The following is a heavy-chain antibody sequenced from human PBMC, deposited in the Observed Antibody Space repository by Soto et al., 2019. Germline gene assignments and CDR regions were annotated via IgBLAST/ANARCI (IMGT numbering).Heavy chain of an antibody. CDR1: GGSISTSPNW. CDR2: ISYSGTT. D-gene: IGHD6-19*01. V-gene: IGHV4-39*01. CDR3: ARLPTGWPNWFDP. J-gene: IGHJ5*02. Sequence: QVQLQGSGPGLVKSSETLSLACSVSGGSISTSPNWWAWIRQPPGKGLEWIGTISYSGTTEYNPSLGGRVTIYADTSKNEFSLTVSSVTDADTAVYYCARLPTGWPNWFDPWGQGTLVTVSS.